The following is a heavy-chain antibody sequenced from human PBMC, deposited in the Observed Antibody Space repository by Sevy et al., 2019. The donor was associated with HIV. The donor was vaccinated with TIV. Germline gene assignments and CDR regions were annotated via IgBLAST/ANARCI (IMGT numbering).Heavy chain of an antibody. CDR1: GFTFRGYA. CDR3: VKEEYSGYA. D-gene: IGHD5-12*01. Sequence: GGSLRLSCVASGFTFRGYAMSWVRQAPGKGLEWVSSISASGGSTYYADSVKARVTISRDNSRNTVDLEMNSLRVEDTAVYYCVKEEYSGYAWGQGTVVTVSS. CDR2: ISASGGST. V-gene: IGHV3-23*01. J-gene: IGHJ4*02.